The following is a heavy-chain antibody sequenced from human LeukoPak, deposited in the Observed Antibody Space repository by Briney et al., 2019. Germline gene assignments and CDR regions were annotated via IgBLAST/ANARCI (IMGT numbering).Heavy chain of an antibody. D-gene: IGHD3-9*01. Sequence: PGGSLRLSCAASGFTFSSYQMNWVRQAPGKGLEWVSYISYSGSTIYYADSVKGRFTISKDNAKNSLYLQMNSLRVEDTAVYYCVRIEIRSDLLTGSFDCWGQGALVTVSS. CDR2: ISYSGSTI. V-gene: IGHV3-48*03. J-gene: IGHJ4*02. CDR3: VRIEIRSDLLTGSFDC. CDR1: GFTFSSYQ.